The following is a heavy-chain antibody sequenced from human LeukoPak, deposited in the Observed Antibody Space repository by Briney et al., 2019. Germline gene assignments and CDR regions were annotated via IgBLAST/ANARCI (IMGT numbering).Heavy chain of an antibody. V-gene: IGHV4-34*01. CDR2: INHSGST. J-gene: IGHJ4*02. CDR1: GGSFSGYY. CDR3: AREATYYDFWSGYYTARQTYYFDY. D-gene: IGHD3-3*01. Sequence: SETLSLTCAVYGGSFSGYYWSWIRQPPGKGLEWIGEINHSGSTNYNPSLKSRVTISVDTSKNQFSLKLSSVTAADTAVYYCAREATYYDFWSGYYTARQTYYFDYWGQGTLVTVSS.